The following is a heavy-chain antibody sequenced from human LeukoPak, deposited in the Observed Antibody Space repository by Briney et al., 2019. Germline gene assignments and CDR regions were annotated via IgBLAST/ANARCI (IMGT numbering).Heavy chain of an antibody. CDR1: GSSITSVSHY. V-gene: IGHV4-39*01. D-gene: IGHD3-16*01. J-gene: IGHJ4*02. CDR2: IYYTGST. CDR3: ARRWGNIVGVTYEY. Sequence: SETLSLTCTISGSSITSVSHYWGWIRQPPGKGLEWIGDIYYTGSTYYSPSLRSRFTMSVHTSENQFSLRLNFVTAVDTAVYSCARRWGNIVGVTYEYWGQGTLVTVSS.